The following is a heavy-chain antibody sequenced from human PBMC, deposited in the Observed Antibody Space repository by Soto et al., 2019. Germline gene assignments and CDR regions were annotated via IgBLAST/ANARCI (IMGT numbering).Heavy chain of an antibody. CDR1: GGSISSSSYY. Sequence: QLQLQESGPGLVKPSETLSLTCTVSGGSISSSSYYWGWIRQPPGKGLEWIGSIYYSGSTYYNPSLKSRVTISVDTSKNQFSLKLSSVTAADTAVYYCARQRGGIVVVPPPKEKNWFDPWGQGTLVTVSS. V-gene: IGHV4-39*01. D-gene: IGHD2-2*01. CDR2: IYYSGST. J-gene: IGHJ5*02. CDR3: ARQRGGIVVVPPPKEKNWFDP.